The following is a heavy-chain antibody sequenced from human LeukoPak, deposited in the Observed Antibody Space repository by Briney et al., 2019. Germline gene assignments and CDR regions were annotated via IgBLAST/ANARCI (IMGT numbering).Heavy chain of an antibody. D-gene: IGHD1-26*01. J-gene: IGHJ4*02. CDR3: ASGESYYLEN. CDR1: QFY. CDR2: IYSGGST. Sequence: GGSLRLSCAASQFYMNWVRQAPGKGLEWVSTIYSGGSTYYADSVKGRFIISRDNSKNTLYLQMNSQRAEDTAVYYCASGESYYLENWGQGTLVTVSS. V-gene: IGHV3-66*01.